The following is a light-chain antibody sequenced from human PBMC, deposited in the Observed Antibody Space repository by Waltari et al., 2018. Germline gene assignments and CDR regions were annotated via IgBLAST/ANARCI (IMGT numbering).Light chain of an antibody. J-gene: IGKJ2*01. CDR3: QQYGSSPYT. CDR2: SAS. CDR1: QSVGSS. Sequence: EIVLTQSPGTVSLSPGESATLSCRASQSVGSSLAWFQQKPGQAPRLLIYSASSRATGIPDRFSGSGSGTDFTLTITRLEPGDFAVYYCQQYGSSPYTFGQGTKLEIK. V-gene: IGKV3-20*01.